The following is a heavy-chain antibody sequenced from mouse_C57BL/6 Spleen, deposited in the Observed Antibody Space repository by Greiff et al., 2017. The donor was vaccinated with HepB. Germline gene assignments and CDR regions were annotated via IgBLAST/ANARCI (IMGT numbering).Heavy chain of an antibody. Sequence: QVQLQQPGAELVMPGASVKLSCKASGYTFTSYWMHWVKQRPGQGLEWIGEIDPSDSYTNYNQKFKGKSTLTVDKSSSTAYMQLSSLTSEESAVYYCARRGDYDDYFDYWGQGTTLTVSS. CDR3: ARRGDYDDYFDY. J-gene: IGHJ2*01. V-gene: IGHV1-69*01. CDR2: IDPSDSYT. D-gene: IGHD2-4*01. CDR1: GYTFTSYW.